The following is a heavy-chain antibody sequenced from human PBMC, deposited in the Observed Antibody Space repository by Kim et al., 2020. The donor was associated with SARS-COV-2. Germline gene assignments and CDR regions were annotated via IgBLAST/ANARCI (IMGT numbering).Heavy chain of an antibody. CDR2: ISWNSGSI. J-gene: IGHJ6*01. CDR1: GFTFDDYA. D-gene: IGHD6-19*01. V-gene: IGHV3-9*01. Sequence: GGSLRLSCAASGFTFDDYAMHWVRQAPGKGLEWVSGISWNSGSIGYADSVKGRFTISRDNAKNSLYLQMNSLRAEDTALYYCAKDQEAVAGTFDYYYGM. CDR3: AKDQEAVAGTFDYYYGM.